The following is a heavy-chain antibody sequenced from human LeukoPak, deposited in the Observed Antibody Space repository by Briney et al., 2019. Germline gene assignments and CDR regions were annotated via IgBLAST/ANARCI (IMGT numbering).Heavy chain of an antibody. V-gene: IGHV3-43*01. J-gene: IGHJ3*02. CDR1: GFTFDDYT. Sequence: GGSLRLSCAASGFTFDDYTMHWVRQAPGKGLEWVSLISWDGGSTYYADSVKGRFTISRDNSKNTLFLQMTSLRAEDTAVYYCARDPNGDYVGAFDMWGPGTMVTVSS. CDR3: ARDPNGDYVGAFDM. CDR2: ISWDGGST. D-gene: IGHD4-17*01.